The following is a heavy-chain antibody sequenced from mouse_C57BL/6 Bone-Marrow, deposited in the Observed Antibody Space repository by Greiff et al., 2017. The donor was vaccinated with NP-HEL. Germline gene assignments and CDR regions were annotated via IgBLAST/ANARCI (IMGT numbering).Heavy chain of an antibody. J-gene: IGHJ3*01. CDR3: ARRYYGSSWGFAY. V-gene: IGHV1-78*01. D-gene: IGHD1-1*01. CDR1: GYTFTDHT. CDR2: IYPRDGST. Sequence: LQESDAELVKPGASVKISCKVSGYTFTDHTIHWMKQRPEQGLEWIGYIYPRDGSTKYNEKFKGKATLTADKSSSTAYMQLNSLTSEDSAVYFCARRYYGSSWGFAYWGQGTLVTVSA.